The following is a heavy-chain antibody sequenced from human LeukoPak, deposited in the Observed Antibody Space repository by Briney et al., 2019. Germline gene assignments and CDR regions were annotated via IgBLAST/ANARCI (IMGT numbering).Heavy chain of an antibody. CDR2: ISHSGST. V-gene: IGHV4-30-2*01. CDR3: ARADYASFDF. D-gene: IGHD4-17*01. J-gene: IGHJ4*02. Sequence: PSETLSLTCAVSGDSISSSGYSWGWIRQPPGKGLEWIGYISHSGSTYYNPSLKSRVTLSVDRSKNQFSLNLSSVTAADTAVYYCARADYASFDFWGQGALATVSS. CDR1: GDSISSSGYS.